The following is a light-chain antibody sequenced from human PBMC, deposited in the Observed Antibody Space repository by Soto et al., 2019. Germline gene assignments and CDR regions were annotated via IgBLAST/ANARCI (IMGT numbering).Light chain of an antibody. CDR3: GTWDSSLDTVV. CDR1: SSNIGGNY. V-gene: IGLV1-51*01. CDR2: DNY. J-gene: IGLJ2*01. Sequence: QAVVAQPPSISAAPGQKVTISCSGSSSNIGGNYVSWYQHVPRTAPKLLIYDNYKRASGSPDRFSASKSGTSATLGITGLQTGDEADYYCGTWDSSLDTVVFGGGTKLTVL.